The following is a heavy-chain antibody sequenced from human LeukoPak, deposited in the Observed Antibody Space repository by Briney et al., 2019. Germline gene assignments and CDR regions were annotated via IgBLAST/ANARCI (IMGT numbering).Heavy chain of an antibody. D-gene: IGHD6-25*01. CDR3: AKGAKIAAPRHDYYYMDV. CDR2: ISXDGSNN. J-gene: IGHJ6*03. V-gene: IGHV3-30*18. Sequence: VISXDGSNNYDADSVKGRFTTSRDNSKNTLYLQMNSLRAEDTAVYYCAKGAKIAAPRHDYYYMDVWGKGTTVTVSS.